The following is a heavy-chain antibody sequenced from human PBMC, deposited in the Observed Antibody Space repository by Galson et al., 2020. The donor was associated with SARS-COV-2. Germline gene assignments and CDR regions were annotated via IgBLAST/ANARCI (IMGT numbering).Heavy chain of an antibody. CDR3: TTLIDY. J-gene: IGHJ4*02. Sequence: GGSLRLSCAASGFNFSASAIHWVRQASGKGLEWVGRIRGKANTYATAYAASVKGRFTLSRDDSKNTAYLQMNSLKTDDTAVYYCTTLIDYWGQGILVTVSS. CDR1: GFNFSASA. V-gene: IGHV3-73*01. CDR2: IRGKANTYAT.